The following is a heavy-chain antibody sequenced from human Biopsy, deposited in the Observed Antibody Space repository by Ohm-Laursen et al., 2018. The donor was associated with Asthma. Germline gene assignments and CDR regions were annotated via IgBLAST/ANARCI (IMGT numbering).Heavy chain of an antibody. CDR3: ARVPVAAAGPYYYGMDV. V-gene: IGHV3-30*03. Sequence: SLRLSCAASGFIFSNYGIHWVRQTPGKGLEGVAIISYDVSHKYYGDSVKGRFTVSRDNSKNKVYLQMNSLRPEDTAVYYCARVPVAAAGPYYYGMDVWGQGTTVTVSS. J-gene: IGHJ6*02. CDR2: ISYDVSHK. D-gene: IGHD6-13*01. CDR1: GFIFSNYG.